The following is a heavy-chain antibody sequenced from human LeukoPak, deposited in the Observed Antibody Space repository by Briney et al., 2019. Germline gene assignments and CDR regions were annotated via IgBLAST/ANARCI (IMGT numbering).Heavy chain of an antibody. CDR1: GFTFSSHA. D-gene: IGHD3-22*01. Sequence: PGGSLRLSCAASGFTFSSHAMSWVRQVRGKGLERVSGISGSGYGTYYADSVKGRFTISRDNSQNTLYLQMNSLRAEDTAVYYCAKDQRGYDKPADCWGQGTLVTVSS. J-gene: IGHJ4*02. CDR3: AKDQRGYDKPADC. V-gene: IGHV3-23*01. CDR2: ISGSGYGT.